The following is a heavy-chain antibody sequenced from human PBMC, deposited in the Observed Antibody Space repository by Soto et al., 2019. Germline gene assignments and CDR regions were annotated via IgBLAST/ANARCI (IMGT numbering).Heavy chain of an antibody. D-gene: IGHD3-10*01. CDR3: ARAAGDSLLWFGGFDP. V-gene: IGHV4-59*06. Sequence: SETLSLTCTVSGGSISSYYWSWIRQHPGKGLEWIGYIYYSGSTYYNPSLKSRVTISVDTSKNQFSLKLSSVTAADTAVYYCARAAGDSLLWFGGFDPWGQGTLVTVSS. CDR2: IYYSGST. J-gene: IGHJ5*02. CDR1: GGSISSYY.